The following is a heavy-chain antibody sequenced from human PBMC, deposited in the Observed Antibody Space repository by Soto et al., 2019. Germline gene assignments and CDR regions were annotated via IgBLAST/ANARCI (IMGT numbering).Heavy chain of an antibody. CDR1: GFTFSDYY. J-gene: IGHJ4*02. V-gene: IGHV3-11*06. D-gene: IGHD3-22*01. Sequence: GGSLRLSCAASGFTFSDYYMSWIRQAPGKGLEWVSYISSSSSYTNYADSVKGRFTISRDNAKNSLYLQMNSLRAEDTAVYYCARVPLYYDGSGSYYFDYWGQGTLVTVSS. CDR3: ARVPLYYDGSGSYYFDY. CDR2: ISSSSSYT.